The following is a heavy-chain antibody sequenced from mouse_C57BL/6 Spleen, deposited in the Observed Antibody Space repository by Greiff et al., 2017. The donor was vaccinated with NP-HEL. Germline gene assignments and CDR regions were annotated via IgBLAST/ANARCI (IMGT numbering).Heavy chain of an antibody. CDR2: ISYDGSN. CDR3: ARVDGYYPDY. V-gene: IGHV3-6*01. CDR1: GYSITSGYY. D-gene: IGHD2-3*01. Sequence: EVQLQQSGPGLVKPSQSLSLTCSVTGYSITSGYYWNWIRQFPGNKLEWMGYISYDGSNNYNPSLKNRISITRDTSKNQFFLKLNSVTTEDTATYYCARVDGYYPDYWGQGTTLTVSS. J-gene: IGHJ2*01.